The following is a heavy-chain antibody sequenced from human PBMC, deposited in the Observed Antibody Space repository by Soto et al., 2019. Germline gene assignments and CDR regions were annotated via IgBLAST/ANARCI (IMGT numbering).Heavy chain of an antibody. D-gene: IGHD3-10*01. CDR2: VNHSGIT. J-gene: IGHJ6*02. Sequence: QVQLQQWGAGLLKPSETLSLTCVVNGGSFSGYYWSWIRLPPGKGLEWIGEVNHSGITNSNPSLNSRVPTSVDASRTKCSLKLTSVSATDTGVYYCARARSGVPCRRGIGYYGLDVWGQGTTVTVSS. CDR3: ARARSGVPCRRGIGYYGLDV. V-gene: IGHV4-34*01. CDR1: GGSFSGYY.